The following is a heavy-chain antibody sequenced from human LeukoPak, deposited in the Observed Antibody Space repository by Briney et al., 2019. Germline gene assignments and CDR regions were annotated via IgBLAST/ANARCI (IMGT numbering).Heavy chain of an antibody. Sequence: SETLSLTCTVSGGSISSSSYYWGWIRQPPGKGLEWIGCIYYTGSTYYNPSLKSRVTISVDTSKNQFSLKLSSVTAADTAVYYCAVREAVLAAAGDDYWGQGTLVTVSS. CDR1: GGSISSSSYY. CDR3: AVREAVLAAAGDDY. J-gene: IGHJ4*02. D-gene: IGHD6-13*01. V-gene: IGHV4-39*01. CDR2: IYYTGST.